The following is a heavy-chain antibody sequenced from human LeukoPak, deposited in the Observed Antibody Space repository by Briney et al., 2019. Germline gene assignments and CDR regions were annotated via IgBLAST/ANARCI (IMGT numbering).Heavy chain of an antibody. J-gene: IGHJ3*02. CDR2: INPSGGNT. Sequence: GGSLRLSCAGSGFTFSSNPLSWVRQAPGKGLEWVSAINPSGGNTYYADSVRGRFTISRDNSKNTLYLQMNTLRAEDTAVYYCARDPNGDYIGAFDMWGPGTMVTVSS. D-gene: IGHD4-17*01. CDR3: ARDPNGDYIGAFDM. CDR1: GFTFSSNP. V-gene: IGHV3-23*01.